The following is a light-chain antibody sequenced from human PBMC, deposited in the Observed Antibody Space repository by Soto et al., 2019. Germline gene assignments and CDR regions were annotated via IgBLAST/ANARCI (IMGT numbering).Light chain of an antibody. Sequence: QSVQTHHASVSWSLGHSITISCTGTSSDVGEYNYVSWYQQHPGIAPKLMIYEVRNRPSGVSNRFSGSKSGNTASLTISGPQTEEEADYYCSSYTSNSTLYGFGTGTKVTV. J-gene: IGLJ1*01. V-gene: IGLV2-14*01. CDR2: EVR. CDR3: SSYTSNSTLYG. CDR1: SSDVGEYNY.